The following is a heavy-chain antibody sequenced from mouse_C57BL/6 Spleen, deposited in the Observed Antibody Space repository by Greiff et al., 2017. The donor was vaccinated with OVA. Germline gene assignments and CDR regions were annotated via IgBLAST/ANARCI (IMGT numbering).Heavy chain of an antibody. CDR2: ISYDGSN. V-gene: IGHV3-6*01. CDR3: VVNSDYWYFDV. Sequence: EVKLEESGPGLVKPSQSLSLTCSVTGYSITSGYYWNWIRQFPGNKLEWMGYISYDGSNNYNPSLKNRISITRDTSKNQFFLKLNSVTTEDTATYYSVVNSDYWYFDVWGTGTTVTVSS. CDR1: GYSITSGYY. D-gene: IGHD2-13*01. J-gene: IGHJ1*03.